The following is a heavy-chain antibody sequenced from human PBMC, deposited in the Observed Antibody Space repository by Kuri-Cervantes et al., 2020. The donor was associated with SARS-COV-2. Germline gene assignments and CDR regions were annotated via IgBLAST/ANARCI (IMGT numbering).Heavy chain of an antibody. Sequence: GESLKISCAASGFTFSSYAMSWVRQAPGKGLEWVSAISGSGGSTYYADSVKGRFTISSDNAKNSLYLQMNSLRAEDTAVYYCARALLCSSTSCYTDAFDIWGQGTMVTVSS. CDR1: GFTFSSYA. CDR3: ARALLCSSTSCYTDAFDI. V-gene: IGHV3-23*01. CDR2: ISGSGGST. D-gene: IGHD2-2*02. J-gene: IGHJ3*02.